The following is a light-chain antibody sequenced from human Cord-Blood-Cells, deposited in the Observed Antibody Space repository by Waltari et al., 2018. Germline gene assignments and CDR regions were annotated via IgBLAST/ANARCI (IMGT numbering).Light chain of an antibody. J-gene: IGKJ2*01. Sequence: DIQMTQSPSTLSASVGAGVTITCRASQSISSWLAWYQQKPGKAPKLLIYKASSLESGVPSRFSGSGSGTEFTLTISSLQPDDFATYYCQQYNSYTVTFGQGTKLEIK. V-gene: IGKV1-5*03. CDR2: KAS. CDR3: QQYNSYTVT. CDR1: QSISSW.